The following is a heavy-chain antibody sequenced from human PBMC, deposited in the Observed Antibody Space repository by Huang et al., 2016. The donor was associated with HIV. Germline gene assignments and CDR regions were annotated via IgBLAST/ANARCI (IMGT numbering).Heavy chain of an antibody. CDR3: ARRMIATSGGRFDP. V-gene: IGHV1-18*01. D-gene: IGHD6-13*01. CDR1: GYPFTNYG. J-gene: IGHJ5*02. CDR2: IRAYNSNT. Sequence: QVQLVQSGAEVKKPGASVKVSCRASGYPFTNYGISWVRQAPGQGLEWVGWIRAYNSNTNYAQKLQGRVTMTTDTSTNTAYMELRSLRSDDTAVYYCARRMIATSGGRFDPWGQGTLVTVSS.